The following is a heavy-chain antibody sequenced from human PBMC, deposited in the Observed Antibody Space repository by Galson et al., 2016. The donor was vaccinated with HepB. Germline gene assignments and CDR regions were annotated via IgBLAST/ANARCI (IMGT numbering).Heavy chain of an antibody. V-gene: IGHV4-34*01. J-gene: IGHJ4*02. CDR3: ARALTNKRWLQLNY. CDR2: INHSGST. D-gene: IGHD5-24*01. CDR1: GGSFSGYY. Sequence: SETLSLTCAVYGGSFSGYYWSWIRQPPGKGLEWIGEINHSGSTNYNPSLKSRVTISVDTSNNQFSLKLNSLTAADTAVYYCARALTNKRWLQLNYWGQGTLVTVSS.